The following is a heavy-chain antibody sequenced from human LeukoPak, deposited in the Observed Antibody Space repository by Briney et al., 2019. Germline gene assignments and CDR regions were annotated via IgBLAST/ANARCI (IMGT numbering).Heavy chain of an antibody. V-gene: IGHV4-38-2*02. Sequence: KPSETLSLTCTVSGYSISSGYYWGWIRQPPGKGLEWIGSIYHSGSTYYNPSLKSRVTISVDASKNQFSLKLSSVTAADTAVYYCARDVRGSLYYYYMDVWGKGTTVTVSS. CDR2: IYHSGST. CDR3: ARDVRGSLYYYYMDV. CDR1: GYSISSGYY. D-gene: IGHD3-10*01. J-gene: IGHJ6*03.